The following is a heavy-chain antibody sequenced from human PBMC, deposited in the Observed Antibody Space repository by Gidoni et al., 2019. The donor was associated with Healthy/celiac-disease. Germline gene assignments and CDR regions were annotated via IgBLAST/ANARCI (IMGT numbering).Heavy chain of an antibody. CDR3: ARGTSDHGGYYFDY. CDR1: GGSISSYY. Sequence: QVQLQESGPGLVKPSETLSLTCTVSGGSISSYYWSWIRQPAGKGLEWIGRIYTSGSTNYNPPLKSRVTMSVDTSKNQFSLKLSSVTAADTAVYYCARGTSDHGGYYFDYWGQGTLVTVSS. J-gene: IGHJ4*02. D-gene: IGHD2-8*02. CDR2: IYTSGST. V-gene: IGHV4-4*07.